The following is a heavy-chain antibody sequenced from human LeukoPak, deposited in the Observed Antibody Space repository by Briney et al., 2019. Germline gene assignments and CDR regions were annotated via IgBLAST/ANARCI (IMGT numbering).Heavy chain of an antibody. CDR3: AGSGWPLDY. D-gene: IGHD6-19*01. CDR2: IYYSGST. Sequence: SETLSLTCTVSGGSISSSSYYWGWIRQPPGKGLEWIGSIYYSGSTNYNPSLKSRVTISVDTSKNQFSLKLSSVTAADTAVYYCAGSGWPLDYWGQGTLVTVSS. J-gene: IGHJ4*02. V-gene: IGHV4-39*07. CDR1: GGSISSSSYY.